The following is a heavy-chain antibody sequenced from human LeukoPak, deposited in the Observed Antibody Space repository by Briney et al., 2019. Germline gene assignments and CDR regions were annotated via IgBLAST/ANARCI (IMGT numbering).Heavy chain of an antibody. V-gene: IGHV1-69*16. Sequence: GASVKVSCKDSGGTFMRHSIRWVRQAPGQVLEWMEGIIPILAAADYPQKYQGRVTITTDESTSTVFMELSSITSEDSAVYYCASKVITGTIQDQYFVSWGQGTLVTVSS. CDR1: GGTFMRHS. CDR2: IIPILAAA. D-gene: IGHD3-22*01. CDR3: ASKVITGTIQDQYFVS. J-gene: IGHJ4*02.